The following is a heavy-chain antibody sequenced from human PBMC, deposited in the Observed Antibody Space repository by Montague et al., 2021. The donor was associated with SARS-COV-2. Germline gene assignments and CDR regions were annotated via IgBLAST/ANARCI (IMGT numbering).Heavy chain of an antibody. CDR2: ISSSSYI. Sequence: SLRLSCAASGFTFSSYSMNLFRQAPVKGLEWVSSISSSSYIYYAYAVKGRFTISRDNAKNSLYLQMNSLRAEDTAVYYCARDDFRIAAAVFDYWGQGTLVTVSA. J-gene: IGHJ4*02. CDR3: ARDDFRIAAAVFDY. D-gene: IGHD6-13*01. CDR1: GFTFSSYS. V-gene: IGHV3-21*01.